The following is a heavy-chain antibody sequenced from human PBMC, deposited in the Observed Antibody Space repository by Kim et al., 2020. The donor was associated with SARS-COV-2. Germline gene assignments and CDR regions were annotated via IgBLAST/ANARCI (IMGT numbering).Heavy chain of an antibody. CDR3: AKVFLWFGDRPPYYFDY. Sequence: GGSLRLSCAASGFTFSSYAMSWVRQAPGKGLEWVSVIYSGGSSTYYADSVKGRFTISRDNSKNTLYLQMNSLRAEDTAVYYCAKVFLWFGDRPPYYFDYWGQGTLVTVSS. CDR1: GFTFSSYA. V-gene: IGHV3-23*03. D-gene: IGHD3-10*01. CDR2: IYSGGSST. J-gene: IGHJ4*02.